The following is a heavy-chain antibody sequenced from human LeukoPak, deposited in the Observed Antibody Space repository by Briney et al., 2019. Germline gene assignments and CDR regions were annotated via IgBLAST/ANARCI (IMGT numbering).Heavy chain of an antibody. V-gene: IGHV3-23*01. CDR3: AKGRLTTVISYLFDC. CDR2: ISGSGGTT. D-gene: IGHD4-17*01. Sequence: GGSLRLSCAASGFTFAGYAMSWVRQAPGEGLEWVSSISGSGGTTYYADSVKGRFTISRDKSQSTLYLQMNSLRADDTAVYYCAKGRLTTVISYLFDCWGQGTLVTVSS. CDR1: GFTFAGYA. J-gene: IGHJ4*02.